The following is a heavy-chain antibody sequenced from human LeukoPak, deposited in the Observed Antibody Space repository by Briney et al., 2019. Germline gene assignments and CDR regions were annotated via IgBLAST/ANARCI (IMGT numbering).Heavy chain of an antibody. CDR2: ISGSGGST. V-gene: IGHV3-23*01. J-gene: IGHJ3*02. CDR3: ANLERKGLVVVAAGPAFDI. CDR1: VFTFSSYA. Sequence: GGSLRLSCAASVFTFSSYAMSWVRQAPRKGLEWVSAISGSGGSTYYADSVKGRSTISRDNSKNTLYLQMNSLRAEDTAVYYCANLERKGLVVVAAGPAFDIWGQGTMVTVSS. D-gene: IGHD2-15*01.